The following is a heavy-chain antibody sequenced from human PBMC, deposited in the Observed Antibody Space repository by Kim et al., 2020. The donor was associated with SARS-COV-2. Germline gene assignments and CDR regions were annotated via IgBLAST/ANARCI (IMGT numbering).Heavy chain of an antibody. D-gene: IGHD1-26*01. CDR3: TRPFSSGSYYFDY. Sequence: SLNSRVTTSVDTSRTQFSLKLSSVTDADTAVYYCTRPFSSGSYYFDYWGQGTLVTVSS. V-gene: IGHV4-39*01. J-gene: IGHJ4*02.